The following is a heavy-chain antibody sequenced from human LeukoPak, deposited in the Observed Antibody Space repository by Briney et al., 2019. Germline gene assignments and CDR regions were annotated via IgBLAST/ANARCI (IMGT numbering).Heavy chain of an antibody. CDR3: ARGVYSSSQYYFDY. D-gene: IGHD6-6*01. J-gene: IGHJ4*02. CDR2: IYTNGST. Sequence: SETLSLTCTVSGGSISSYYWSWIRQPAGKGLEWIGRIYTNGSTNYNPSLKSRVTMSVDTSKNQFSLKLSSVTAADTAVYYCARGVYSSSQYYFDYWGQGTLATVSS. V-gene: IGHV4-4*07. CDR1: GGSISSYY.